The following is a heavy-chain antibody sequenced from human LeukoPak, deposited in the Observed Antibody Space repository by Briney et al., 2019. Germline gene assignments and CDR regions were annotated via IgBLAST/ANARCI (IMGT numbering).Heavy chain of an antibody. CDR2: TSATGGST. Sequence: GGSLRLSCAASGFTFSSYAMGWVRQAPGKGLEWVSTTSATGGSTYYADSVKGRFTISRDNSEDTLYLQMNSLRAEDTAVYYCAKDLETDVWCGYDYYYYYMDVWGKGTTVTVSS. CDR3: AKDLETDVWCGYDYYYYYMDV. V-gene: IGHV3-23*01. CDR1: GFTFSSYA. D-gene: IGHD3-3*01. J-gene: IGHJ6*03.